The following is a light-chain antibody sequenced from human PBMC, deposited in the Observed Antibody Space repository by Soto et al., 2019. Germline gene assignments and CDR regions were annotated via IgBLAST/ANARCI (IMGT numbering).Light chain of an antibody. V-gene: IGKV1-39*01. J-gene: IGKJ1*01. CDR2: ASS. Sequence: MTQSPATLSVSPGERATLSCRAGQSVTSDLAWYQQKPGNAPKLLIYASSTLQSGVPSRFSGSGSGTDFTLTISSLQPEDFATYYCQQSFNTPRTFGQGTKVEIK. CDR3: QQSFNTPRT. CDR1: QSVTSD.